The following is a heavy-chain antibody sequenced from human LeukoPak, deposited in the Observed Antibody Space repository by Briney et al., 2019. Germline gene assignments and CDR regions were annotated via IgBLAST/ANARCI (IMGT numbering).Heavy chain of an antibody. V-gene: IGHV1-2*02. CDR2: IHPNSGGT. CDR3: ARDEEGAVAFDY. D-gene: IGHD6-19*01. Sequence: ASVKVSCKASGNTLTGYYMHWVRQAPGQGLEWMGWIHPNSGGTNYAQKFQGRVTMTRDTSISTAYMELSRLRSDDTAVYYCARDEEGAVAFDYWGQGTLVTVSS. CDR1: GNTLTGYY. J-gene: IGHJ4*02.